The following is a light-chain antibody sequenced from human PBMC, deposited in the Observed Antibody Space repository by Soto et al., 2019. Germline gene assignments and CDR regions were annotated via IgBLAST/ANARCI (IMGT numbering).Light chain of an antibody. J-gene: IGKJ1*01. CDR2: KAS. Sequence: IQMTQSPSTLSASVGDRVTVTCRASQNIDAWLAWYQQKPGKAPKVLIYKASSLESGVPSRFSGSGSGTEFTLTISSLQPDDSATYYCQQSYSTPTFGQGTKVDI. CDR1: QNIDAW. CDR3: QQSYSTPT. V-gene: IGKV1-5*03.